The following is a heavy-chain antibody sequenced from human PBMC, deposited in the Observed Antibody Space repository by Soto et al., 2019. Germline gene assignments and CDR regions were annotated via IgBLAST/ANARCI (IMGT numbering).Heavy chain of an antibody. CDR3: ARGWETVGSTTPFAY. D-gene: IGHD1-26*01. CDR1: GGTFSNYA. V-gene: IGHV1-69*06. J-gene: IGHJ4*02. Sequence: SVKVSCKASGGTFSNYAISWVRQAPGQGLEWMGGVIPIFGTPNYAQKFQGRVTITADKSTSTAYMEVRNLRSDDTAVYYCARGWETVGSTTPFAYWGQGTLVTVSS. CDR2: VIPIFGTP.